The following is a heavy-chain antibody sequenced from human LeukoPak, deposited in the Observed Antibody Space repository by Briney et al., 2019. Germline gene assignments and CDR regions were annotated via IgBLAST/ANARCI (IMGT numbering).Heavy chain of an antibody. Sequence: GGSLRLSCATSEFTFSSYAMSWVRQAPGKGLEWVSGIGASGGSTYYADSVKGRFTISRDNSKNTLYLQMNRLRTDDTAVYYCAKAKDYDILTGLDYWGQGTLVTVSS. CDR1: EFTFSSYA. CDR2: IGASGGST. J-gene: IGHJ4*02. D-gene: IGHD3-9*01. V-gene: IGHV3-23*01. CDR3: AKAKDYDILTGLDY.